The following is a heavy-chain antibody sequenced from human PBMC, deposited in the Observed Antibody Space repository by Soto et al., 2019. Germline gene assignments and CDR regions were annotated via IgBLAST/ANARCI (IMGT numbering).Heavy chain of an antibody. J-gene: IGHJ4*02. CDR2: ILYDGSNK. CDR1: GFTFSNYG. D-gene: IGHD2-15*01. Sequence: QVQLVESGGDVVQPGRSLRLSCAASGFTFSNYGMHWARQAPGKGLEWVAAILYDGSNKYYADSVKGRFTISRDNSKNTLYLQTNSLRAEDSAVYYCAGGTEYFDYCGQGPVVAVSS. CDR3: AGGTEYFDY. V-gene: IGHV3-33*01.